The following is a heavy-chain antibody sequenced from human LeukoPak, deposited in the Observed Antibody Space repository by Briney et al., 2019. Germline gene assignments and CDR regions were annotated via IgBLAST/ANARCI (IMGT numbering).Heavy chain of an antibody. J-gene: IGHJ4*02. CDR3: ARDAGCSSTSCFFDY. Sequence: GGSLRLSCAASGFTFSSYSMNWVRQAPGKGLEWVSSISSSSSYIYYADSVKGRFTISRDNAKNSLYLQMNSLRAEDTAVYYCARDAGCSSTSCFFDYWGKGTLVTVSS. D-gene: IGHD2-2*01. CDR1: GFTFSSYS. CDR2: ISSSSSYI. V-gene: IGHV3-21*01.